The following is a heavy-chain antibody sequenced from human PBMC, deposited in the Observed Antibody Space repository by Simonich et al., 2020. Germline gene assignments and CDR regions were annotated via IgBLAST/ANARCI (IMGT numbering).Heavy chain of an antibody. Sequence: GGGLVKPGGSLRLSCAASGFTFSSYSMNWVRQAPGKGLEWVSSISSSSSYIYYADSVKRRFTISRDNAKNSLYLQMNSLRAEDTAVYYCARDTSYYGSGSYYFDYWGQGTLVTVSS. CDR3: ARDTSYYGSGSYYFDY. J-gene: IGHJ4*02. D-gene: IGHD3-10*01. V-gene: IGHV3-21*01. CDR2: ISSSSSYI. CDR1: GFTFSSYS.